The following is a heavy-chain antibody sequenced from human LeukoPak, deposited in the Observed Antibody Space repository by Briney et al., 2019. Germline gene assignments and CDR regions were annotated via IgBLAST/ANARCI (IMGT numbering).Heavy chain of an antibody. D-gene: IGHD2-15*01. CDR1: SGSLSGYY. J-gene: IGHJ4*02. CDR3: ASHPRYCSGGSCYDSVNFDY. CDR2: INHSGST. Sequence: SETLSLTCAIYSGSLSGYYWSWIRQPPGKGLEWIGEINHSGSTNYNPSLKSRVTISVDTSKNQFSLKLSSVTAADTAVYYCASHPRYCSGGSCYDSVNFDYWGQGTLVTVSS. V-gene: IGHV4-34*01.